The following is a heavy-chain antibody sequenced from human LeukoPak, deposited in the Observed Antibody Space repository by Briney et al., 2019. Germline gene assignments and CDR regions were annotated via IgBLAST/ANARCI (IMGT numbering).Heavy chain of an antibody. V-gene: IGHV4-59*01. J-gene: IGHJ5*02. CDR1: GGSISSYY. D-gene: IGHD6-13*01. CDR2: IYYSGST. Sequence: SETLSLTCTVSGGSISSYYWSWIREPPGKGLEWIGYIYYSGSTNYNPSLKSRVTISVDTSKNQFSLKLSSVTAADTAVYYCARAPYSSSWSVTWFDPWGQGTLVTVSS. CDR3: ARAPYSSSWSVTWFDP.